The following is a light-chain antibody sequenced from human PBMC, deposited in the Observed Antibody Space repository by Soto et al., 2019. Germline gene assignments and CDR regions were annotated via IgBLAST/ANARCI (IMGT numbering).Light chain of an antibody. CDR3: SSYTSSRTYV. CDR2: EVT. CDR1: STDVGDYKY. V-gene: IGLV2-14*01. Sequence: QSALTQPASVSGSPGQSITISCTGTSTDVGDYKYVSWYQLHPGKVPKLIIYEVTNRPSGVSNRFSGSKSGNTASLTISGLQADDEADYYCSSYTSSRTYVFGTGTKLTVL. J-gene: IGLJ1*01.